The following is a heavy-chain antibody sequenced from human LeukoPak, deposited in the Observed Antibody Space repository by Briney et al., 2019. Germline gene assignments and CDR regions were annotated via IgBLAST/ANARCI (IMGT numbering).Heavy chain of an antibody. Sequence: PGESLKISCKGSGYSFTSYWIGWVRQMPGKGLEWMGIIYPGDSDTRYSSSFQGQVTISADKSISTAYLQWSSLKASDTAMYYCARHARGSGSYSYYYYYMDVWGKGTTVTVSS. D-gene: IGHD3-10*01. CDR2: IYPGDSDT. J-gene: IGHJ6*03. CDR1: GYSFTSYW. V-gene: IGHV5-51*01. CDR3: ARHARGSGSYSYYYYYMDV.